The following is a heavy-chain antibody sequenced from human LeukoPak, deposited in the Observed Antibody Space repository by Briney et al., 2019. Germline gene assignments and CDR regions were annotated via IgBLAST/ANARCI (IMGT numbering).Heavy chain of an antibody. J-gene: IGHJ4*02. CDR2: INHSGST. V-gene: IGHV4-34*01. Sequence: GSLRLSCAASGFTFSSYGTSWVRQAPGKGLEWIGEINHSGSTNYSPSLKSRVTISVNTSKNQFSLKLTSVTAADTAVYYCARAGFALAPHRGTPFDYWGQGTLVTVSS. D-gene: IGHD6-6*01. CDR3: ARAGFALAPHRGTPFDY. CDR1: GFTFSSYG.